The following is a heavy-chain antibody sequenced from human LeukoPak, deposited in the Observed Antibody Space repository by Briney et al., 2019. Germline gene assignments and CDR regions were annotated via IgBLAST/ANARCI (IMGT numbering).Heavy chain of an antibody. D-gene: IGHD3-9*01. CDR3: VKGDNNILTGYYNSFEY. V-gene: IGHV3-23*01. J-gene: IGHJ4*02. CDR1: GFTFSSYA. CDR2: ISGSGGST. Sequence: GGSLRLSCAASGFTFSSYAMSWVRQAPGKGLEWVSAISGSGGSTYYADSVKGRFTISRDNSRNILYLQMNSLRAEDTALYYCVKGDNNILTGYYNSFEYWGQGTLVTVS.